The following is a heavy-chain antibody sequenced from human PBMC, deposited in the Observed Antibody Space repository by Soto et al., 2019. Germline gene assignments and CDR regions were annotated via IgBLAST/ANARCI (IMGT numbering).Heavy chain of an antibody. CDR3: ARAIVTITNLDY. V-gene: IGHV3-30-3*01. D-gene: IGHD3-22*01. J-gene: IGHJ4*02. Sequence: GGSTRISCVASGYALSTYAMHCVRQAPGKGLEWVALISYDGTNKYYVDSVTGRFTISRDNSKNTLFLQMNSLRPDETAVYYCARAIVTITNLDYWGQGTLVTVSS. CDR2: ISYDGTNK. CDR1: GYALSTYA.